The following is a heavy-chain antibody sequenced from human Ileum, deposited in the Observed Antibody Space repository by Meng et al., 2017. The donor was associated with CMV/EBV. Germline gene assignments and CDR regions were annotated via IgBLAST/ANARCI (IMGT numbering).Heavy chain of an antibody. CDR3: ARDAPYSSSTSHDRVFACCYGMDV. D-gene: IGHD2-2*01. J-gene: IGHJ6*02. CDR2: ISSSSSTI. V-gene: IGHV3-48*04. Sequence: GGSLRLSCAASGFTFSSYSMNWVRQAPGKGLEWVSYISSSSSTIYYADSVKGRFTIPRDNAKNSLYLQMNSLRAEDTAVYYCARDAPYSSSTSHDRVFACCYGMDVWGQGTTVTVSS. CDR1: GFTFSSYS.